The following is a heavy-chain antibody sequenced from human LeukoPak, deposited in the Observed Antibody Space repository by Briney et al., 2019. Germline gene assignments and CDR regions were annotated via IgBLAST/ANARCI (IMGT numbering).Heavy chain of an antibody. CDR1: GYTLTELS. CDR3: ATGPSITMVRGVINPYYYYGMDV. D-gene: IGHD3-10*01. CDR2: FDPEDGET. V-gene: IGHV1-24*01. J-gene: IGHJ6*04. Sequence: ASVKVSCKVSGYTLTELSMHWVRQAPGKGLEWMGGFDPEDGETIYAQKFQGRVTMTEDTSTDTAYMELSSLRSEDTAVCYCATGPSITMVRGVINPYYYYGMDVWGKGTTVTVSS.